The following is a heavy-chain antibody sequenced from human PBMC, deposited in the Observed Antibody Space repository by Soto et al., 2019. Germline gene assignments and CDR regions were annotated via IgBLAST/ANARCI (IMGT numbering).Heavy chain of an antibody. D-gene: IGHD2-21*02. CDR3: ARESPAYCGGDCYSTWFDP. Sequence: QVQLVQSGAEVKKPGSSVKVSCKASGGTFSSYAISWVRQAPGQGLEWMGGIIPIFGTANYAQKFQGRVTITADESTSTAYMELRSLRSEDTAVYYCARESPAYCGGDCYSTWFDPWGQGTLVTVSS. V-gene: IGHV1-69*12. J-gene: IGHJ5*02. CDR1: GGTFSSYA. CDR2: IIPIFGTA.